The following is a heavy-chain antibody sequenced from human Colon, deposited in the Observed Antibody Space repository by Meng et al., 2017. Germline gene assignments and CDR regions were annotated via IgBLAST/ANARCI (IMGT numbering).Heavy chain of an antibody. D-gene: IGHD3-16*01. CDR3: ARDSLGPFDY. CDR1: GGSVSSGSYY. Sequence: ETLSPTCTVSGGSVSSGSYYWSWIRQPPGKGLEWIGYIYYSGSTNYNPSLKSRVTISVDTSKNQFSLKLSSVTAADTAVYYCARDSLGPFDYWGQGTLVTVSS. J-gene: IGHJ4*02. V-gene: IGHV4-61*01. CDR2: IYYSGST.